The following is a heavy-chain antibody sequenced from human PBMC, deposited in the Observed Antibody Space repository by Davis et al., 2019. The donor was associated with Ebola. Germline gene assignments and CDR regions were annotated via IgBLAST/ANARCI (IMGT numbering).Heavy chain of an antibody. CDR3: MKQYCSSTSCYTGGFDI. V-gene: IGHV3-64D*06. CDR1: EFTFSDY. CDR2: VSGDGGST. Sequence: PGGSMRLSCSDSEFTFSDYVHWVRQAPGKGLEYVSSVSGDGGSTSYADSVKGRFTISRDNSENTLYLQMSSLRVEDTAMYYCMKQYCSSTSCYTGGFDIWGQGTMVTVSS. D-gene: IGHD2-2*02. J-gene: IGHJ3*02.